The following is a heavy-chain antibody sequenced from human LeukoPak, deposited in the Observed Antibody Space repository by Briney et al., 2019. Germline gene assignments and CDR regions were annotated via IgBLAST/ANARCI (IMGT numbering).Heavy chain of an antibody. CDR1: GYTFTIYG. CDR3: ARGSRYRYDYVWGSYRYPTSDY. Sequence: GASVTVSFKSSGYTFTIYGISWVRQAPGQGLEWMGWISAYNGNTNYAQKLQGRVTMTTDTATSTAYMELRSLRSDDTAVYYCARGSRYRYDYVWGSYRYPTSDYWGQGTLVTVSS. CDR2: ISAYNGNT. V-gene: IGHV1-18*01. D-gene: IGHD3-16*02. J-gene: IGHJ4*02.